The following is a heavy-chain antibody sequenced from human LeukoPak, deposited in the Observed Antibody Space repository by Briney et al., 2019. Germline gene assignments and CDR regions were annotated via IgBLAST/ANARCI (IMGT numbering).Heavy chain of an antibody. CDR3: ANGRSIAAAGTFYYYYYMDV. J-gene: IGHJ6*03. D-gene: IGHD6-13*01. V-gene: IGHV4-59*08. CDR2: IYYSGST. CDR1: GGSISSYY. Sequence: SETLSLTCTVSGGSISSYYWSWIRQPPGKGLEWIGYIYYSGSTNYNPSLKSRVTISVDTSKNQFSLKLSSVTAADTAVYYCANGRSIAAAGTFYYYYYMDVWGKGTTVTVSS.